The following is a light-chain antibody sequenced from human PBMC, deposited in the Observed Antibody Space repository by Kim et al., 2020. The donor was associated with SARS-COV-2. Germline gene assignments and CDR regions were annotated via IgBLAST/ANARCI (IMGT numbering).Light chain of an antibody. V-gene: IGKV3-20*01. CDR2: GAS. CDR3: QQYGSAPRT. Sequence: EIVLTQSPDTLSLSPGERATLSCRASQSLSSTYIAWFQQRPGQAPRLLIFGASGRATGIPDSFSGSGSGTDFTLSISRLEPEDFAVYYCQQYGSAPRTFGQGTKVDIK. J-gene: IGKJ1*01. CDR1: QSLSSTY.